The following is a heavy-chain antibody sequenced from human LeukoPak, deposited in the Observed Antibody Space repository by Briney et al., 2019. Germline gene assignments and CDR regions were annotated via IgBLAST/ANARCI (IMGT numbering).Heavy chain of an antibody. V-gene: IGHV3-30*02. CDR3: AKSRGSGTYLYYFDS. CDR2: IHYDGNNK. D-gene: IGHD3-10*01. J-gene: IGHJ4*02. CDR1: GFSFSTYG. Sequence: PGGSLRLSCVASGFSFSTYGMHWVRQAPGKGLEWVAFIHYDGNNKNYAASVRGQFTISRDISKNTLYLQMSSLRPEDTAVYYCAKSRGSGTYLYYFDSWGQGTLVTVSS.